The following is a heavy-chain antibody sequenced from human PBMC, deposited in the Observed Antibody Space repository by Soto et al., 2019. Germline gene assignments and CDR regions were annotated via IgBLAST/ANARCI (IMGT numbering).Heavy chain of an antibody. J-gene: IGHJ6*02. CDR2: IYWDDDK. Sequence: QITLKESGPTLVKPTQTLTLTCTFSGFSLSTSGVGVGWIRQPPGKALEWLALIYWDDDKRYSPSLKSRLTITKDTSKNQVVLTMTNMDPVDTATYYCAHVINYDILTGYHYYYGMDVWGQGTTVTVSS. D-gene: IGHD3-9*01. V-gene: IGHV2-5*02. CDR3: AHVINYDILTGYHYYYGMDV. CDR1: GFSLSTSGVG.